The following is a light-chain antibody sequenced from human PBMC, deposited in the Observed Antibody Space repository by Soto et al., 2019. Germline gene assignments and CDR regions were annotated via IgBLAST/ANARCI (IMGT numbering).Light chain of an antibody. J-gene: IGLJ1*01. CDR1: KIGSKN. CDR3: QVWDSSTALYV. CDR2: RDS. Sequence: SYELTQPLSVSVALGQTARITGGGNKIGSKNVHWYQQKPGQAPVRVIYRDSNRPSGIPERFSGSNSGNTATLTISRAQAGDEADYYCQVWDSSTALYVFGTGTKLTVL. V-gene: IGLV3-9*01.